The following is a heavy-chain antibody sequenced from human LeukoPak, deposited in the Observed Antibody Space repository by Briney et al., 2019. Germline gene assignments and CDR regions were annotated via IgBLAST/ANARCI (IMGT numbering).Heavy chain of an antibody. CDR3: EKWGSAFCFFDY. D-gene: IGHD2-15*01. Sequence: GGSLRLSCAASGFTFSSYAMSWVRQAPWKGLEWVSAISGSGGSTYYADSVKGRVPIPRDNSKNTLYLKMNSLRAEDTAVYYCEKWGSAFCFFDYWGQGTQVTVSS. J-gene: IGHJ4*02. CDR1: GFTFSSYA. CDR2: ISGSGGST. V-gene: IGHV3-23*01.